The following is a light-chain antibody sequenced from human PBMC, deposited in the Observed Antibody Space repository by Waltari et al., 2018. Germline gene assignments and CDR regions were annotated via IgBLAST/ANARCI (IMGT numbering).Light chain of an antibody. J-gene: IGLJ2*01. V-gene: IGLV2-14*03. CDR3: SSYTSVNTR. CDR2: DVP. CDR1: SSDVDGFTF. Sequence: QSALTQPASMSGSPGQSIPISCTGPSSDVDGFTFFSWYQQYPGKAPKLLIYDVPNRPSGVSHRFSGSRSGNTASLTISGLQAEDEADYYCSSYTSVNTRFGGGTKLTVL.